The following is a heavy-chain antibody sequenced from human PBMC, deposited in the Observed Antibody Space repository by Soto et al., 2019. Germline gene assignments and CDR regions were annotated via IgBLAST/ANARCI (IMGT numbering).Heavy chain of an antibody. CDR1: GGSFSGYY. J-gene: IGHJ6*03. CDR2: INHSGRT. V-gene: IGHV4-34*01. CDR3: ARVNYYGSGDQPYYYYMDV. Sequence: QVQLQQWGAGLLKPSETLSLTCAVYGGSFSGYYWSWIRQPPGKGLEWIGEINHSGRTNYNTSLNSRVTISVDTSKNQFSLKLSSVTAADTAVYYCARVNYYGSGDQPYYYYMDVWGKGTTVTVSS. D-gene: IGHD3-10*01.